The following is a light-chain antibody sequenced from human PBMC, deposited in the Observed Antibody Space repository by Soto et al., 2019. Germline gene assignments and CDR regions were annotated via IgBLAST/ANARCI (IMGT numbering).Light chain of an antibody. Sequence: QSAMTQPPSVSEAPGQKVTISCSGSSSNIGGNSVSWYQQLPGTAPKLLIYDDNKRPSGIPDRFSGSKSGTSATLGITGFQTWDEADYYCGSWDSSLSAYVFGTGTKLTVL. CDR3: GSWDSSLSAYV. V-gene: IGLV1-51*01. J-gene: IGLJ1*01. CDR1: SSNIGGNS. CDR2: DDN.